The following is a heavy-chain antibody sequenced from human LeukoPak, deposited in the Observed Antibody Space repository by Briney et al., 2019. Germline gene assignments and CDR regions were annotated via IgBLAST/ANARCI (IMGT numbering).Heavy chain of an antibody. D-gene: IGHD6-13*01. CDR1: GYTFTGYY. V-gene: IGHV1-2*04. CDR2: INPNSGGT. J-gene: IGHJ6*02. Sequence: ASVKVSCKASGYTFTGYYMHWVRQAPGQGLEWMGWINPNSGGTNYAQKFQGWVTMTRDTSISTAYMELSRLRSDDTAVYYCARDFVLAAAGYYYGMDVRGQGTTVTVSS. CDR3: ARDFVLAAAGYYYGMDV.